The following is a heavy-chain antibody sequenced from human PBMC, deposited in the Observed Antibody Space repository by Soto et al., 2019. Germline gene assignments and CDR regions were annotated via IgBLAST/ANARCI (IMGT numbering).Heavy chain of an antibody. CDR2: ISAYNGNT. Sequence: ASVKVSCKASGYTFTSYGISWVRQAPGQGLEWMGWISAYNGNTNYAQKLQGRVTMTTDTSTSTAYMELRSLRSDDTAVYYCARGGNDFWSGYSCSGGSCYTYYYYYGMDVWGQGTTVTVSS. CDR1: GYTFTSYG. V-gene: IGHV1-18*01. D-gene: IGHD2-15*01. J-gene: IGHJ6*02. CDR3: ARGGNDFWSGYSCSGGSCYTYYYYYGMDV.